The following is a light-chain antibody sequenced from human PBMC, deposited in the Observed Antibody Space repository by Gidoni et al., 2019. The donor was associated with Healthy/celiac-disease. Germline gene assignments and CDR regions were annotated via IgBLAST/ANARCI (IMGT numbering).Light chain of an antibody. CDR3: CSYAGSSTFVV. J-gene: IGLJ2*01. V-gene: IGLV2-23*03. CDR1: SSDVGSSNL. CDR2: EGS. Sequence: QSALTQHASVSGSPGQSITISCTGTSSDVGSSNLVSWYQQHPGKARKLMIYEGSKRPSGVSNRFSGSKSVNTASLTISGLQAEDEADDYCCSYAGSSTFVVFGGGTKLTVL.